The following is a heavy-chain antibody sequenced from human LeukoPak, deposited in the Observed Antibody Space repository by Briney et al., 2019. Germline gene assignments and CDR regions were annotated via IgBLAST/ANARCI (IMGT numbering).Heavy chain of an antibody. Sequence: GSLRLSCAASGFTFSSYGMHWIRQAPGKGLEWVAFIRFDGSDKYYADSVKGRFTISRDNSKSTLDLQMNSLRVEDTAVYYCAKDRYSTSSTFTINPFDYWGQGILVTASS. CDR3: AKDRYSTSSTFTINPFDY. J-gene: IGHJ4*02. CDR1: GFTFSSYG. CDR2: IRFDGSDK. V-gene: IGHV3-30*02. D-gene: IGHD6-13*01.